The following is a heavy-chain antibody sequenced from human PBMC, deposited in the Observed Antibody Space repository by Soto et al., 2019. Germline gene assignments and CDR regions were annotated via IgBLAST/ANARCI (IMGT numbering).Heavy chain of an antibody. Sequence: SETLSLTCTVSGGSISSYYWSWIRQPPGKGLEWIGYIYYSGSTNYNPSLKSRVTISVDTSKNQFSLKLSSVTAADTAVYYCARVGSNWKWFDPWGQGTLVTVSS. V-gene: IGHV4-59*01. CDR3: ARVGSNWKWFDP. CDR1: GGSISSYY. CDR2: IYYSGST. D-gene: IGHD1-1*01. J-gene: IGHJ5*02.